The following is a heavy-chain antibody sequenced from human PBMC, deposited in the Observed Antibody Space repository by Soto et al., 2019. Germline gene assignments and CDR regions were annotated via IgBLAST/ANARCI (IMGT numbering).Heavy chain of an antibody. J-gene: IGHJ4*02. Sequence: VQLVQSGGGVVQPGRSLRLSCAASGFTFSSFGMHWVRQAPGKGLEWVAVVFSDGNNKYYIDSVKGRFTISRDKSKSTLYLHMNSLRVEDTAVYYCARDLGSGSYSPDYWGQGTLVTVSS. D-gene: IGHD3-10*01. CDR3: ARDLGSGSYSPDY. V-gene: IGHV3-33*08. CDR1: GFTFSSFG. CDR2: VFSDGNNK.